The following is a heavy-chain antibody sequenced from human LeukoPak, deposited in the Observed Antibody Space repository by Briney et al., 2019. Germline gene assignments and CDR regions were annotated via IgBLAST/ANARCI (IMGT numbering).Heavy chain of an antibody. Sequence: SETLSLTCTVSGGSISSYYWSWIRQPPGKGLEGIGYIYYSGSTNYNPSLKSRVTMSVDTAKNQFSLKLSSVTAADTAVYYCARGIAAASERALDIWGQGTTVTVSS. CDR2: IYYSGST. J-gene: IGHJ3*02. D-gene: IGHD6-13*01. V-gene: IGHV4-59*12. CDR1: GGSISSYY. CDR3: ARGIAAASERALDI.